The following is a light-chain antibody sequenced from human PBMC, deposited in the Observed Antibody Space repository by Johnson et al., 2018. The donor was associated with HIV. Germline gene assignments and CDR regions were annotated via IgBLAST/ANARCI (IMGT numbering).Light chain of an antibody. Sequence: QSVLTQPPSVSAAPGQRVTISCSGSSSNIGDNYVSWYQQLPGTAPKLLIYENNKRPSGIPDRFSGSKSGTSATLGLTGLQTGDEADYYCGTWDSSLSAFYVFGTGTEVTVL. V-gene: IGLV1-51*02. CDR3: GTWDSSLSAFYV. CDR2: ENN. CDR1: SSNIGDNY. J-gene: IGLJ1*01.